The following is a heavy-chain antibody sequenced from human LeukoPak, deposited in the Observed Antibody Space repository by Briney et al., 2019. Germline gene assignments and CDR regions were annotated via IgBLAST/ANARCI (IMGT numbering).Heavy chain of an antibody. Sequence: SETLSLTCTVSGGSISSSSFYWGWIRPPPGMGLEWIGSIYYTGSTYYNPSLKSRVTISVDTSKNQFSLKLTSVTAADTAVYYCARLPRSSVTTGYYFDYWGQGTLVTVSS. CDR3: ARLPRSSVTTGYYFDY. D-gene: IGHD1-1*01. J-gene: IGHJ4*02. CDR2: IYYTGST. V-gene: IGHV4-39*01. CDR1: GGSISSSSFY.